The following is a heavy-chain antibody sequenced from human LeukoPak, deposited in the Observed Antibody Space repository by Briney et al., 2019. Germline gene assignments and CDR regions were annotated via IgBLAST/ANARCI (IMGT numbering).Heavy chain of an antibody. CDR1: GFTFSSYA. CDR3: AGYYGGAFDI. CDR2: ISYDGSNK. Sequence: SGGSLRLSCAASGFTFSSYAMHWVRQAPGKGLEWVAVISYDGSNKYYADSVKGRFTISRDNSKNTLYLQMNSLRAEDTAVYYCAGYYGGAFDIWGQGTMVTVSS. D-gene: IGHD1-26*01. V-gene: IGHV3-30-3*01. J-gene: IGHJ3*02.